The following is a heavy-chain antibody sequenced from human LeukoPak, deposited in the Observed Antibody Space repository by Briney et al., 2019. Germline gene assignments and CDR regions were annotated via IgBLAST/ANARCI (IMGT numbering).Heavy chain of an antibody. J-gene: IGHJ5*02. V-gene: IGHV4-39*01. CDR2: INFRVGA. CDR3: ARLNGVTVFGAVIPEGWFDP. Sequence: PSETLSLTCTASGDSFDSGAFFWAWVRQAPGKGLEYVVSINFRVGAYYAESLKARVIIYADMSNSLFSLALKSVSASDTAVYYCARLNGVTVFGAVIPEGWFDPWGQGTLVTVSS. CDR1: GDSFDSGAFF. D-gene: IGHD3-3*01.